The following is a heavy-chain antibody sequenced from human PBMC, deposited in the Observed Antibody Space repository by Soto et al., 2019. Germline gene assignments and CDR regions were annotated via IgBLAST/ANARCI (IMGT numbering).Heavy chain of an antibody. CDR1: GGSISSGGYS. Sequence: PSETLSLTCAVSGGSISSGGYSWSWIRQPPGKGLEWIGYIYHGVNTYYNPSLESRVSISQDRSKNQFSLKLTSVTAADTAVYYCNSSSDADYGMGVWGPGNTVTVSS. CDR2: IYHGVNT. V-gene: IGHV4-30-2*01. CDR3: NSSSDADYGMGV. D-gene: IGHD4-4*01. J-gene: IGHJ6*02.